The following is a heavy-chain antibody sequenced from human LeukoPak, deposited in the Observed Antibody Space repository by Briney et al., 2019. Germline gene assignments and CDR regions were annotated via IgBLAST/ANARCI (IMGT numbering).Heavy chain of an antibody. CDR2: INPNSGGT. Sequence: PGGSLRLSCAASGFTFSSYGMHWVRQAPGQGLEWMGWINPNSGGTNYAQKFQGRVTMTRDTSISTAYMELSRLRSDDTAVYYCSRGFYGDYLDYWGQGTLVTVSS. J-gene: IGHJ4*02. CDR1: GFTFSSYG. CDR3: SRGFYGDYLDY. V-gene: IGHV1-2*02. D-gene: IGHD4-17*01.